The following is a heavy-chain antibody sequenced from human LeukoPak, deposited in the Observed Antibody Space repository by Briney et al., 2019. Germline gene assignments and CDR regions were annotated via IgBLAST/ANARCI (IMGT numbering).Heavy chain of an antibody. CDR3: ARAPIGYSSYQIDY. Sequence: ASVKVSCKASGYTFTSYDINWVRQAPGQGLEWMGWINPNSGGTNYAQKFQGRVTMTRDTSISTAYMELSRLRSDDTAVYYCARAPIGYSSYQIDYWGQGTLVTVSS. D-gene: IGHD6-6*01. CDR2: INPNSGGT. J-gene: IGHJ4*02. V-gene: IGHV1-2*02. CDR1: GYTFTSYD.